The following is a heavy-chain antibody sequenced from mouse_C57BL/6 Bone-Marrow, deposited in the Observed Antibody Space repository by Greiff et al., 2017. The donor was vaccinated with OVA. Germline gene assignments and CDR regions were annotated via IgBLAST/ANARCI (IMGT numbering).Heavy chain of an antibody. J-gene: IGHJ2*01. CDR2: ISDGGSYT. CDR3: ARGGNYNN. CDR1: GFTFSSYA. D-gene: IGHD2-1*01. V-gene: IGHV5-4*03. Sequence: EVNVVESGGGLVKPGGSLKLSCAASGFTFSSYAMSWVRQTPEKRLEWVATISDGGSYTYYPDNVKGRFTISRDNAKNNLYLQMSHLKSEDTAMYYCARGGNYNNWGQGTTLAVSS.